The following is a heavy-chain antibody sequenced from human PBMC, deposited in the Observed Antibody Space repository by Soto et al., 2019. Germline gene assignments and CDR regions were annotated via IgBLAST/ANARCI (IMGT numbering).Heavy chain of an antibody. Sequence: DVQLVESGEGLVQPGRSLRLSCAASGFTFDNYAMHWVRKAPGKGLEWVSGISWNSNTIAYADSVKGRFTISRDNAKNSLYLQMNSLRAEDTAFYYCAKDTGPNWGQGTLVTVSS. V-gene: IGHV3-9*01. CDR3: AKDTGPN. CDR2: ISWNSNTI. CDR1: GFTFDNYA. J-gene: IGHJ4*02.